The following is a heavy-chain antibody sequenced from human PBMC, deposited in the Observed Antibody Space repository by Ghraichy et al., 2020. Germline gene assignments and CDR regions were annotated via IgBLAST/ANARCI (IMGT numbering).Heavy chain of an antibody. CDR2: ISGSGGST. CDR3: AKVWSDIVVVPAAIVRALWFDP. V-gene: IGHV3-23*01. CDR1: GFTFSSYA. D-gene: IGHD2-2*02. Sequence: GGSLRLSCAASGFTFSSYAMSWVRQAPGKGLEWVSAISGSGGSTYYADSVKGRFTISRDNSKNTLYLQMSSLRAEDTAVYYCAKVWSDIVVVPAAIVRALWFDPWGQGTLVTVSS. J-gene: IGHJ5*02.